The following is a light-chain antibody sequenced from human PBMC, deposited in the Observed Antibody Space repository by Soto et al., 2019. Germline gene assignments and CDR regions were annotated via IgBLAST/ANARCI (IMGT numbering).Light chain of an antibody. CDR3: SSHAGNNNYV. CDR1: SSDVGAYNY. V-gene: IGLV2-8*01. Sequence: QSALTQPPSASGSVGQSVPSSCTGTSSDVGAYNYVSWYQQHPGKAPKLMIYEVSKRPSGVPDRFSGSKSGYTASLTVSGLQAEDEADYYCSSHAGNNNYVLGTGTKLTVL. J-gene: IGLJ1*01. CDR2: EVS.